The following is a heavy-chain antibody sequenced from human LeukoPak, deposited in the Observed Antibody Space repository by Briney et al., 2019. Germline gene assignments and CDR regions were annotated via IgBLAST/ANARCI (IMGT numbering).Heavy chain of an antibody. CDR1: GGSISSYY. CDR2: IYYSGST. J-gene: IGHJ4*02. CDR3: ARMRTLWSGYSFDY. D-gene: IGHD3-3*01. V-gene: IGHV4-59*01. Sequence: SETLSLTCTVSGGSISSYYWSWIRQPPGKGLEWIGYIYYSGSTNYNPSLKSRVTISVDTSKNQFSPKLSSVTAADTAVYYCARMRTLWSGYSFDYWGQGTLVTVSS.